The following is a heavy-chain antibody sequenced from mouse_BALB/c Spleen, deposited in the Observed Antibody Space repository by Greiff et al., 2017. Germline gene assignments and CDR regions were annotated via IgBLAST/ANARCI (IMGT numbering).Heavy chain of an antibody. J-gene: IGHJ2*01. V-gene: IGHV5-6-4*01. D-gene: IGHD1-2*01. CDR1: GFTFSSYT. Sequence: EVMLVESGGGLVKPGGSLKLSCAASGFTFSSYTMSWVRQTPEKRLEWVATISSGGSYTYYPDSVKGRFTISRDNAKNTLYLQMSSLKSEDTAMYYCTRDYGYNYLDYWGQGTTLTVSS. CDR2: ISSGGSYT. CDR3: TRDYGYNYLDY.